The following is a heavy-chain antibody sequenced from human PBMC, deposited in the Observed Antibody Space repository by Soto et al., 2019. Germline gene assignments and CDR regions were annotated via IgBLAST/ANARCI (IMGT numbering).Heavy chain of an antibody. CDR1: GFTFSSYA. CDR3: ARGLNSSGWKKSGLFDY. CDR2: ISYDGSNK. D-gene: IGHD6-19*01. Sequence: GGSLRLSCAAAGFTFSSYAMHWVRQAPGKGLEWVAVISYDGSNKYYADSVKGRFTISRDNSKNTLYLQMNSLRAEDTAVYYCARGLNSSGWKKSGLFDYWGQGTLVTVSS. V-gene: IGHV3-30-3*01. J-gene: IGHJ4*02.